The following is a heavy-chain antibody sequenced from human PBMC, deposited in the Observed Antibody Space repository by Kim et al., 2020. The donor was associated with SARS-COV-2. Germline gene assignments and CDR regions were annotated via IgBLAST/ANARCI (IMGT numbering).Heavy chain of an antibody. V-gene: IGHV3-43*01. J-gene: IGHJ6*02. D-gene: IGHD3-22*01. CDR2: ISWEGSRT. CDR1: GFTFDDYT. Sequence: GGSLRLSCAASGFTFDDYTMHWVHQAPGKGLEWVSLISWEGSRTYYVDSVKGRFTISRDNSKNSLYLQMNNLRTEDTALYYCAKDMGGYEPYHYYGMDVWGQGTTVTVSS. CDR3: AKDMGGYEPYHYYGMDV.